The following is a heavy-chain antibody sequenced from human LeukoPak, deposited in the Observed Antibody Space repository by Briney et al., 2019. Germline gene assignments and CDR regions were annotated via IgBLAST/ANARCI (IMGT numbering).Heavy chain of an antibody. CDR1: GGTFSSYA. J-gene: IGHJ4*02. D-gene: IGHD5-18*01. V-gene: IGHV1-69*01. CDR2: IIPIFGTA. Sequence: ASVKVSFKASGGTFSSYAISWVRQAPGQGLEWMGGIIPIFGTANYAQKFQGRVTITADESTSTAYMELSSLRSEDTAVYYCARGTTLVTNYFDYWGQGTLVTVSS. CDR3: ARGTTLVTNYFDY.